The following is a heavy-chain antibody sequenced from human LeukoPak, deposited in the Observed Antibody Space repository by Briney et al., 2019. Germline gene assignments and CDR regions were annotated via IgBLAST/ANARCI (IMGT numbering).Heavy chain of an antibody. V-gene: IGHV4-4*07. CDR1: GGSISSYY. CDR3: AGYSSSWYWFDP. J-gene: IGHJ5*02. CDR2: IYTSGST. D-gene: IGHD6-13*01. Sequence: SETLSLTCTVSGGSISSYYWSWIRQPAGKGLEWIGRIYTSGSTNYSPSLKSRVTMSLDTSKNQLSLKLSSVTAADTAVYYCAGYSSSWYWFDPWGQGTLVTVSS.